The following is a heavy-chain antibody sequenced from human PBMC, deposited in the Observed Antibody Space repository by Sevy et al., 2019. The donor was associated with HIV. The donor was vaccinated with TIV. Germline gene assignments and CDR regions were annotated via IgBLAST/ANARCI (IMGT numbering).Heavy chain of an antibody. J-gene: IGHJ6*02. Sequence: ASLKVSCKASGYTFTSYYMHWVRQAPGQGLEWMGIINPSGGSTSYAQKFQGRVTMTRDTSTSTVYMELSSLRSEDTAVYYCARLSYSIDYYYGIDVWGQGTTVTVSS. V-gene: IGHV1-46*01. CDR2: INPSGGST. CDR3: ARLSYSIDYYYGIDV. CDR1: GYTFTSYY. D-gene: IGHD4-4*01.